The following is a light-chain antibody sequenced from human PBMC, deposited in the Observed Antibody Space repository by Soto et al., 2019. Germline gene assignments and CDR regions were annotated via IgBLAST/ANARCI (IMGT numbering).Light chain of an antibody. CDR1: SSDVGAYTS. CDR3: SSYTSDNRDYV. CDR2: EVS. Sequence: QSVLTQPASVSGSPGQSITISCTGSSSDVGAYTSVSWYQQHPGKAPKLMIYEVSNRPSGVSRRFSGSKSGNTASLTISGLQAGDEAHYYCSSYTSDNRDYVFGTGTKVT. V-gene: IGLV2-14*01. J-gene: IGLJ1*01.